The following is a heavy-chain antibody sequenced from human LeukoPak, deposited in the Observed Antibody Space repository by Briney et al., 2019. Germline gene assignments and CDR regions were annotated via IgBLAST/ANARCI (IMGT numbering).Heavy chain of an antibody. CDR2: IYPGDSGT. CDR1: GYSFPIYW. Sequence: GESLKISCKGSGYSFPIYWIGWVRQMPGKGLEWMGIIYPGDSGTRYSPSFQGQVTISADKSISTAYLQWSSLKASDTAMYYCARHLGSWELDYWGQGTLVTVSS. J-gene: IGHJ4*02. D-gene: IGHD1-26*01. V-gene: IGHV5-51*01. CDR3: ARHLGSWELDY.